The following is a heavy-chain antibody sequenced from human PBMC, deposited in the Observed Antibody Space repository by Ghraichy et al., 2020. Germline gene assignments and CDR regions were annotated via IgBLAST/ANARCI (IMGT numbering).Heavy chain of an antibody. CDR1: GFTFSSYA. V-gene: IGHV3-23*01. Sequence: GGSLRLSCAASGFTFSSYAMSWVRQAPGKGLEWVSAISGSGGSTYYADSVKGRFTISRDNSKNTLYLQMNSLRAEDTAVYYCAKDAYSSSWYEYFQHWGQGTMATVCS. CDR3: AKDAYSSSWYEYFQH. D-gene: IGHD6-13*01. CDR2: ISGSGGST. J-gene: IGHJ1*01.